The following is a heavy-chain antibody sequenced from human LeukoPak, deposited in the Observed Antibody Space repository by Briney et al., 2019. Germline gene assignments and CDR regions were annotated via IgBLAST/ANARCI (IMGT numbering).Heavy chain of an antibody. V-gene: IGHV3-7*01. D-gene: IGHD3-9*01. CDR1: GFTVTNAW. CDR2: MKQDGSEK. Sequence: GGSLRLSCAASGFTVTNAWMNWVRQAPGKGLEWVANMKQDGSEKYYVDSVKGRFTISRDNAKNSLYLQMNSLRAEDAAVYYCARAKIFDWLFDYWGQGTLVTVSS. J-gene: IGHJ4*02. CDR3: ARAKIFDWLFDY.